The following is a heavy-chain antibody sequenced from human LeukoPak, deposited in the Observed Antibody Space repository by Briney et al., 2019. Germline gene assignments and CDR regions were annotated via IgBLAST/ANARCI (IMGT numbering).Heavy chain of an antibody. V-gene: IGHV3-53*01. J-gene: IGHJ3*02. CDR3: ARSVGVDAFDI. CDR1: GFTVSSNY. CDR2: IYSGGST. Sequence: GGSLGLSCAASGFTVSSNYMSWVRQAPGKGLEWVSVIYSGGSTYYADSVKGRFTISRDNSKNTLYLQMNSLRAEDTAVYYCARSVGVDAFDIWGQGTMVTVSS. D-gene: IGHD3-3*01.